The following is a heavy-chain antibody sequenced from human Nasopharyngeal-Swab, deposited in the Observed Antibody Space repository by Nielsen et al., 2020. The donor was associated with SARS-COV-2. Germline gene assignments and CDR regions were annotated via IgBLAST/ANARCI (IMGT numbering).Heavy chain of an antibody. Sequence: SETLSLTCSVSGGSISGYYWSWIRQAPGKGLEWIGYIHYSGSTNYNPSLKSRVTISVDTSKNQFSLKLGSVTAADTAVYYCARRHYDILTGYSHHYYYYMDVWGKGTTVTV. J-gene: IGHJ6*03. V-gene: IGHV4-59*08. CDR1: GGSISGYY. CDR2: IHYSGST. CDR3: ARRHYDILTGYSHHYYYYMDV. D-gene: IGHD3-9*01.